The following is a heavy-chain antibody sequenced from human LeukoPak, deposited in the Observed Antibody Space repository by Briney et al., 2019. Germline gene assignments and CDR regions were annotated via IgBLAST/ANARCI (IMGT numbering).Heavy chain of an antibody. CDR1: GFTFRSYG. CDR2: LSYDGSNK. J-gene: IGHJ4*02. Sequence: GGSLRLSCAASGFTFRSYGMHWVRQAPGKGLEWVAVLSYDGSNKYYADSLKGRFTISRDNSKNTLYLQMNSLRAEDTAVYYCSHIAVANSFDYWGQGTLVTVSS. D-gene: IGHD6-19*01. CDR3: SHIAVANSFDY. V-gene: IGHV3-30*03.